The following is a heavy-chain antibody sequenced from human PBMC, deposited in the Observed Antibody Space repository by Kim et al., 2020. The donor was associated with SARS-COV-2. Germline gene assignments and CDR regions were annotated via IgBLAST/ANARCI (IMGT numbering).Heavy chain of an antibody. CDR2: IAGYNSKT. CDR1: GYTFTTYG. J-gene: IGHJ4*02. D-gene: IGHD3-3*01. Sequence: ASVKVSCTTSGYTFTTYGISWVRQAPGQGLEWMGWIAGYNSKTDYSQKFQGRVSMTIDPYANTAYMELRSLRLDDTAVYFCARANPGRGGDIIPHDYWGQ. V-gene: IGHV1-18*01. CDR3: ARANPGRGGDIIPHDY.